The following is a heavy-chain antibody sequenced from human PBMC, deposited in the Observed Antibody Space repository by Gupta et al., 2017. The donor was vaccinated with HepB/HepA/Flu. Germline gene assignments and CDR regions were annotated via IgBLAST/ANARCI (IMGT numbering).Heavy chain of an antibody. CDR1: GFTFSSYE. CDR2: ISSGGSTI. J-gene: IGHJ2*01. V-gene: IGHV3-48*03. D-gene: IGHD3-3*01. CDR3: ARAVLEWLFGKSEYFDL. Sequence: EVQLVESGGGLVQPGGSLRLSCAASGFTFSSYELNWVRQAPGKGLEWVSYISSGGSTIYYADSVKGRFTISRDNAKNSLYLQMNSLRAEDTAVYYCARAVLEWLFGKSEYFDLWGRGTLVTVSS.